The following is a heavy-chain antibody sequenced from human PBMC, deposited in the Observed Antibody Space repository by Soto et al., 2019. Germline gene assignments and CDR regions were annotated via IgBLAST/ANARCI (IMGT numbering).Heavy chain of an antibody. V-gene: IGHV4-61*02. CDR2: IYTSGST. J-gene: IGHJ4*02. CDR1: GGSISSSSYY. CDR3: ARACSSNSCYDVFDY. Sequence: PSETLSLTCIVSGGSISSSSYYWGWIRQPAGKGLEWIGRIYTSGSTNYNPSLKSRATMSVDTSKNQFSLKLSSVTAADTAVYYCARACSSNSCYDVFDYWGQGTLVTVSS. D-gene: IGHD2-2*01.